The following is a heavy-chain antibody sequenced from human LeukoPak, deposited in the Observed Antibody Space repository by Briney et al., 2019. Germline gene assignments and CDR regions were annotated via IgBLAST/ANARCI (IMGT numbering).Heavy chain of an antibody. CDR3: AKDWVIAARPVAIDY. V-gene: IGHV3-48*01. CDR1: GFTFNNYG. Sequence: GGSLRLSCVVSGFTFNNYGMNWLRQAPGKGLDWVSYISASRNSISYADSVKGRFTISRDNAMNSLYLQLNSLRPEDTAVYYCAKDWVIAARPVAIDYWGQGTLVTVSS. CDR2: ISASRNSI. J-gene: IGHJ4*02. D-gene: IGHD6-6*01.